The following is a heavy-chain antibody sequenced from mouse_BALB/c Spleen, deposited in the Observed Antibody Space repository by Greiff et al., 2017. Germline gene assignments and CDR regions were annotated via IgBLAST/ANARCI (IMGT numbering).Heavy chain of an antibody. D-gene: IGHD2-10*02. CDR3: TRRYGNYDAMDY. V-gene: IGHV6-6*02. CDR1: GFTFSNYW. CDR2: IRLKSNNYAT. Sequence: EVKLMESGGGLVQPGGSMKLSCVASGFTFSNYWMNWVRQSPEKGLEWVAEIRLKSNNYATHYAESVKGRFTISRDDSKSSVYLQMNNLRAEDTGIYYCTRRYGNYDAMDYWGQGTSVTVSS. J-gene: IGHJ4*01.